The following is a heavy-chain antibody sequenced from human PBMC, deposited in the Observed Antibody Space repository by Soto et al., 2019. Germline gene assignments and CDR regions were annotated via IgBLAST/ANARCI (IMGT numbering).Heavy chain of an antibody. CDR3: ARGDGEYRDGNGYLGRH. V-gene: IGHV3-74*01. CDR1: GFTFSSYW. D-gene: IGHD3-22*01. J-gene: IGHJ4*02. CDR2: IKSDGSGA. Sequence: EVQLVESGGDLVQPGGSLRLSCAASGFTFSSYWMHWVRQAPGKGLVWVSRIKSDGSGAIYADSVKGRFTVSRDNAKNTLYLLRNSLSTEDQAVYYCARGDGEYRDGNGYLGRHWGQGPRVTVSS.